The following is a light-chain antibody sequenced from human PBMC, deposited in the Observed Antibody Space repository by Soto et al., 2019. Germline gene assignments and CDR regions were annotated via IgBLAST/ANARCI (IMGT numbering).Light chain of an antibody. CDR2: GNS. V-gene: IGLV1-40*01. CDR3: QSYDSGRGGSV. Sequence: QLVLTQPPSVSGAPGQRVTISCTGSSSNIGAGYDVHWYQQLPGTVPKLLIYGNSNRPSGVPDRFSGSKSGTSASLAITGLQAEDEADYNCQSYDSGRGGSVFGGGTELTVL. CDR1: SSNIGAGYD. J-gene: IGLJ2*01.